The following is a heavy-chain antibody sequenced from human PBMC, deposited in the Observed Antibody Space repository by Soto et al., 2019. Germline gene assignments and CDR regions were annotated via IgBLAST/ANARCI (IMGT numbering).Heavy chain of an antibody. CDR2: IYWDDDK. CDR1: GFSLSTNGVA. V-gene: IGHV2-5*02. CDR3: AHSVYTMTTGYLFDL. D-gene: IGHD5-18*01. J-gene: IGHJ4*02. Sequence: QITLKESGPTLVRPTQTLTLTCSFSGFSLSTNGVAVGWIRQPPGKALEWLALIYWDDDKRYNPSLKTRVTITQATSKNQVVLTVTNVDPVDTATYYCAHSVYTMTTGYLFDLWGQGTLVTVSS.